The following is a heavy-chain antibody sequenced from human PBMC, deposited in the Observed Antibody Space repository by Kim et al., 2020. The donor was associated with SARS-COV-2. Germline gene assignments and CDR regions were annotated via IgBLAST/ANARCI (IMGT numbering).Heavy chain of an antibody. J-gene: IGHJ6*02. CDR1: GFTFSSYW. D-gene: IGHD5-18*01. CDR3: ARVVKLSGIKLWSPVYYYGMDV. V-gene: IGHV3-7*03. CDR2: IKQNGGEK. Sequence: GGSLRLSCAASGFTFSSYWMSWVRQAPGKGLEWVANIKQNGGEKYYVDSVKGRFTISRDNAKNSLFLQMNSLRAEDTAVYFCARVVKLSGIKLWSPVYYYGMDVWGQGTTVTVSS.